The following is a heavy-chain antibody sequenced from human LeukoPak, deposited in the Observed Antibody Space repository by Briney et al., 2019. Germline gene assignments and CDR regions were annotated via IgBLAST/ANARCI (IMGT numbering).Heavy chain of an antibody. V-gene: IGHV3-43*02. CDR1: GFTFDDYV. CDR3: AKGGYTYGGRLFDY. J-gene: IGHJ4*02. D-gene: IGHD5-18*01. CDR2: ISGDGGAT. Sequence: PAGSLTFSRAASGFTFDDYVMHWVRQAPGKGLEWVSFISGDGGATYYADSAKGRFTISRDNGRKSLYLQMDSLRTEDTALYYCAKGGYTYGGRLFDYWGQGTLVTVSS.